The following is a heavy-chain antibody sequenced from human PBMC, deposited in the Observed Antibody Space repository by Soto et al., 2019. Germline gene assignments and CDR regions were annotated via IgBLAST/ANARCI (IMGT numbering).Heavy chain of an antibody. V-gene: IGHV4-59*01. CDR1: GGSISSYY. Sequence: PSETLSLTCTVSGGSISSYYWSWIRQPPGKGLEWIGYIYYSGSTNYNPSLKSRVTISVDTSKNQFSLKLSSVTAADTAVYYCARGDNYYDSSGYDAFDIWGQGTMVTVSS. CDR3: ARGDNYYDSSGYDAFDI. D-gene: IGHD3-22*01. J-gene: IGHJ3*02. CDR2: IYYSGST.